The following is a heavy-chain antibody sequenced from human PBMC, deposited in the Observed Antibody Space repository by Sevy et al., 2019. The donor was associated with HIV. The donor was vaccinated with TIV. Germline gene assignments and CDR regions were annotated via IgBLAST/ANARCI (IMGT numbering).Heavy chain of an antibody. Sequence: GGSLRLSCAASGFTFSSYSMNWVRQAPGKGLEWVSSISSSSSYIYYADSVKGRFTISRDNAKNSLYLQMNSLRAEDTAVYYCVRDALRIQLWSDYYYGMDVWGQGTTVTVSS. CDR2: ISSSSSYI. CDR3: VRDALRIQLWSDYYYGMDV. J-gene: IGHJ6*02. D-gene: IGHD5-18*01. V-gene: IGHV3-21*01. CDR1: GFTFSSYS.